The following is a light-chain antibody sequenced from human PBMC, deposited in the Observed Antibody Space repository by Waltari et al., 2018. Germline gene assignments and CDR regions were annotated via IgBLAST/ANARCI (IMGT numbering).Light chain of an antibody. CDR1: QSLLYRSNNKND. V-gene: IGKV4-1*01. Sequence: DIVMTQSPDSLAVSLGERATINCKSSQSLLYRSNNKNDLAWYQQTPGQPPRLLIYWASTRESGVPDRFSGSESGTDFTLTISSLQAEDVAVYYCQQYSSIPITFGGGTKVEI. CDR3: QQYSSIPIT. CDR2: WAS. J-gene: IGKJ4*01.